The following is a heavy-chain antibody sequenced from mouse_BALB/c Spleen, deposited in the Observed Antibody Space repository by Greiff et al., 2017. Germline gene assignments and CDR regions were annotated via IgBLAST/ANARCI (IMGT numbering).Heavy chain of an antibody. CDR3: ARFYYGPLYFDY. Sequence: EVKLQESGPGLVKPSQSLSLTCSVTGYSITSGYYWNWIRQFPGNKLEWMGYISYDGSNNYNPSLKNRISITRDTSKNQFFLKLNSVTTEDTATYYCARFYYGPLYFDYGGKGTTLTVSS. J-gene: IGHJ2*01. CDR1: GYSITSGYY. D-gene: IGHD2-1*01. V-gene: IGHV3-6*02. CDR2: ISYDGSN.